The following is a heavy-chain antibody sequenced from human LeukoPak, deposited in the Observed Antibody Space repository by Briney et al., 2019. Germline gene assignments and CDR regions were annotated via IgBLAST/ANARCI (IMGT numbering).Heavy chain of an antibody. D-gene: IGHD3-22*01. J-gene: IGHJ6*02. CDR3: AREPYYNDSSGSSPYYYGMDV. CDR1: GGSISSYY. Sequence: SETLSLTCTVSGGSISSYYWSWIRQPPGKGLEWIGYIYYSGSTNYNPSLRSRVTISVDTSKNQFSLKLSSVTAADTAVYYCAREPYYNDSSGSSPYYYGMDVWGQGTTVTVSS. CDR2: IYYSGST. V-gene: IGHV4-59*01.